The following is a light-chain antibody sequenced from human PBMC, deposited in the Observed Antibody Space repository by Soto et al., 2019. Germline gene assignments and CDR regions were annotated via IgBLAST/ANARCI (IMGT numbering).Light chain of an antibody. Sequence: EIVLTQSPGTLSLSPGERATLSCRASQSVSSSFLAWYQQKPDQAPRLLIYGAPNRATGIPDRFSGSGSGTDFTLTIIRLEPEDFAVYYCQQYVTSPWAFGQGTKVAIE. J-gene: IGKJ1*01. V-gene: IGKV3-20*01. CDR2: GAP. CDR3: QQYVTSPWA. CDR1: QSVSSSF.